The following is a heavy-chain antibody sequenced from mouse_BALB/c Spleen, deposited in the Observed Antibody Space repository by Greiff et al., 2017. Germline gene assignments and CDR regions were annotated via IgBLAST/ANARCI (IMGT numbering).Heavy chain of an antibody. CDR2: IDPENGDT. CDR1: GFNIKDYY. J-gene: IGHJ3*01. V-gene: IGHV14-4*02. Sequence: EVQLQQSGAELVRSGASVKLSCTASGFNIKDYYMHWVKQRPEQGLEWIGWIDPENGDTEYAPKFQGKATMTADTSSNTAYLQLSSLTSEDTAVYYCSGQLGLPYGGQGTLVTVSA. CDR3: SGQLGLPY. D-gene: IGHD3-1*01.